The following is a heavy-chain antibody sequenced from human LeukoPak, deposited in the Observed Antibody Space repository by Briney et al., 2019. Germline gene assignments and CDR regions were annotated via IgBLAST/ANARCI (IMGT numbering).Heavy chain of an antibody. J-gene: IGHJ3*02. D-gene: IGHD3-22*01. CDR2: ISGYNGNT. V-gene: IGHV1-2*02. CDR3: ASSYDSSVNGAFDI. Sequence: ASVKVSCKASGYTFTSYYMHWVRQAPGQGLEWMGWISGYNGNTNYAQKFQGRVTMTRDTSISTAYMELSRLRSDDTAVYYCASSYDSSVNGAFDIWGQGTMVTVSS. CDR1: GYTFTSYY.